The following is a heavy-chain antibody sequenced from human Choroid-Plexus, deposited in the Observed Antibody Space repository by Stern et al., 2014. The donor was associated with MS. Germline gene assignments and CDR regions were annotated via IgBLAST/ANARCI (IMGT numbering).Heavy chain of an antibody. CDR3: AKDRQYLTYXXDH. Sequence: QVQLVQSGGGVVQPGRPLRLSCVASGFTFGSCAMHWVRQAPGTGLEWVAGVSYVGSNKYYADSVKGRFTISRDNSQNTLYMQMSSLRPEDTAVYYCAKDRQYLTYXXDHWGQGSLVTVSS. D-gene: IGHD2/OR15-2a*01. V-gene: IGHV3-30*18. CDR1: GFTFGSCA. J-gene: IGHJ5*02. CDR2: VSYVGSNK.